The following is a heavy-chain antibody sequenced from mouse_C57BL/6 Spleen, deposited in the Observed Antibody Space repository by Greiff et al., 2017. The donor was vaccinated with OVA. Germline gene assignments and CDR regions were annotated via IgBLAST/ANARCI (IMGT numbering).Heavy chain of an antibody. Sequence: EVKLMESGGGLVKPGGSLKLSCAASGFTFSDYGMHWVRQAPEKGLEWVAYISSGSSTIYYADTVKGRFTISRDNAKNTLFLQMTSLRSEDTAMYYCARTTLYYYGSSPYYFDYWGQGTTLTVSS. V-gene: IGHV5-17*01. CDR1: GFTFSDYG. CDR2: ISSGSSTI. D-gene: IGHD1-1*01. J-gene: IGHJ2*01. CDR3: ARTTLYYYGSSPYYFDY.